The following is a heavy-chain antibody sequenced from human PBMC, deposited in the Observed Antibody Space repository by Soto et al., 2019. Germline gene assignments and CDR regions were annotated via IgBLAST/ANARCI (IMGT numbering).Heavy chain of an antibody. Sequence: SETLSLTCTVSGGSISSSSYYWGWIRQPPGKGREGIGSIYYSGSTYYNPSIKSRVTISVDTSKNQFSPRLSSVTAADTAVYYCARHLPLGDRYYYDSSGYFPSEGFDYWGQGTLVTVSS. D-gene: IGHD3-22*01. CDR2: IYYSGST. CDR3: ARHLPLGDRYYYDSSGYFPSEGFDY. CDR1: GGSISSSSYY. J-gene: IGHJ4*02. V-gene: IGHV4-39*01.